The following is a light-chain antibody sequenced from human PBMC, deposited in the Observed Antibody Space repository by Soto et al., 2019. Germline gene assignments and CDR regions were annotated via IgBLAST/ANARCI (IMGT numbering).Light chain of an antibody. Sequence: DIQMTQSPSSLSASVGDRVTITCRASQGIANYLAWYQQRPGKVPKLLIYAASTLRSGVPSRFSGSGSGTEFTLTISSLQPEDVATYYCQKYNSAPWTFGQGTKVEIK. J-gene: IGKJ1*01. V-gene: IGKV1-27*01. CDR3: QKYNSAPWT. CDR2: AAS. CDR1: QGIANY.